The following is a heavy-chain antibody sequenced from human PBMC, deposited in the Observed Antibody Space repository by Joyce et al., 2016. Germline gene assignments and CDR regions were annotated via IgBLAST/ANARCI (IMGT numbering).Heavy chain of an antibody. CDR1: GFSFSDYN. CDR3: ARERSGWRSAEYFQH. D-gene: IGHD6-25*01. J-gene: IGHJ1*01. CDR2: ISRNSETT. V-gene: IGHV3-48*02. Sequence: EVQLVESGGGLVQPGGSLTLSCAASGFSFSDYNMNWVRQAPGKGLEWVSYISRNSETTDYADSVKGRFKISRDNAKSSLFLQMHNVRDEDTAVYYCARERSGWRSAEYFQHWGQGIVVTVS.